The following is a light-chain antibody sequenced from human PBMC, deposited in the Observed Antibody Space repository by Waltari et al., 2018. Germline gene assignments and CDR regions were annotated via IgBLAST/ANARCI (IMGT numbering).Light chain of an antibody. Sequence: EIVLTQSPGTLSLSPGERATLSCRASQSVSRYLAWYQQKPRQAPRLLIYAASPRATGIPDRFSGSGSGTDFSLTISRLEPEDFAVYFCQHHVRLPATFGQGTKVEIK. CDR2: AAS. CDR1: QSVSRY. V-gene: IGKV3-20*01. J-gene: IGKJ1*01. CDR3: QHHVRLPAT.